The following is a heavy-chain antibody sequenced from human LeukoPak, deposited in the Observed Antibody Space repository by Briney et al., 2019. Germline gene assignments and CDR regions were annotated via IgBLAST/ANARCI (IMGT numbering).Heavy chain of an antibody. Sequence: SETLSLTCIVSGDSVTNHYWSLIRQPPGKGLEWIGYIYYSGSINYNPSLKSRVTISVDTSRNQFSMKLNSVTAADTAVYYCARESTSRLGYEGGYFDLWGRGTLVTVSS. V-gene: IGHV4-59*02. CDR1: GDSVTNHY. J-gene: IGHJ2*01. CDR3: ARESTSRLGYEGGYFDL. D-gene: IGHD5-12*01. CDR2: IYYSGSI.